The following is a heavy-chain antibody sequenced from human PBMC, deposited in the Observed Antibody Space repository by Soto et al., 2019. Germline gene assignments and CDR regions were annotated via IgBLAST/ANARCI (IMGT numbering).Heavy chain of an antibody. CDR2: ISGSGGST. CDR3: AKDKGSGWYDPLTLRGFV. V-gene: IGHV3-23*01. D-gene: IGHD6-19*01. Sequence: EVQLLESGGGLVQPGGSLRLSCAASGFTFSSYAMSWVRQAPGKGLEWVSAISGSGGSTYYADSVKGRFTISRDNSKNPLYLQMNSLRAEDTAVYYCAKDKGSGWYDPLTLRGFVWGQGTTVTVSS. CDR1: GFTFSSYA. J-gene: IGHJ6*02.